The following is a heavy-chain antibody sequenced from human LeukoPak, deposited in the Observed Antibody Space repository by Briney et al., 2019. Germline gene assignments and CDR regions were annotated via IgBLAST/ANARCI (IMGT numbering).Heavy chain of an antibody. V-gene: IGHV3-9*03. CDR2: ITWNSNSI. J-gene: IGHJ3*01. Sequence: GGSLRLSCAASGFTFDDYAMHWVRQVPGKGLEWVSGITWNSNSIGYADSVKGRFTISRDNARNSLYLQMNSLRAEDMAFYYCVQGRYKWNSGVWGAFDAWGQGTLVTVSS. D-gene: IGHD1-1*01. CDR3: VQGRYKWNSGVWGAFDA. CDR1: GFTFDDYA.